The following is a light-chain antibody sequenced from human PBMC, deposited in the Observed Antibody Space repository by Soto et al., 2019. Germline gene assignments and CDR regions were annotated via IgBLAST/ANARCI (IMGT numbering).Light chain of an antibody. V-gene: IGLV2-14*01. CDR1: SSDVGGYNY. J-gene: IGLJ1*01. CDR3: SSYTSSSTPHNDV. CDR2: DVS. Sequence: QSALTQPASVSGSPGQSITISCTGTSSDVGGYNYVSWYQQHPGKATKLMIYDVSNRSSGVSNRFSGSKSGNTASLTISGLQAEDEADYYCSSYTSSSTPHNDVFGTGTKLTVL.